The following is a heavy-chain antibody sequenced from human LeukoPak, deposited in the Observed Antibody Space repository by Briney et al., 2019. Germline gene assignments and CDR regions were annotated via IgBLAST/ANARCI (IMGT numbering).Heavy chain of an antibody. CDR2: IKSKSDRGTI. CDR3: AKDMRWELRYFDY. J-gene: IGHJ4*02. D-gene: IGHD1-26*01. CDR1: GLTFNNAW. V-gene: IGHV3-15*01. Sequence: GGSLRLSCVASGLTFNNAWMSWVRQAPGKGLEWVGRIKSKSDRGTIDYAAPVKGRFTISRDDLKNTVYLQMSSLQTEDTAIYYCAKDMRWELRYFDYWGQGTLVTVSS.